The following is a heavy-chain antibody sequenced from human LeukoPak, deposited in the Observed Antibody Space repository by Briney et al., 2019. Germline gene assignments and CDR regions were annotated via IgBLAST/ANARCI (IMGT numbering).Heavy chain of an antibody. V-gene: IGHV4-39*07. CDR3: ARGRGEGRGISMVRGVRAPSYNWFDP. CDR1: GASISSSTYY. Sequence: SETLSLTCTVSGASISSSTYYWGWIRQPPGKGLEWIGSIYFSGGTYYNPSLKSRVTISVDTSKNQFSLKLSSVTAADTAVYYCARGRGEGRGISMVRGVRAPSYNWFDPWGHGTLVIVSS. J-gene: IGHJ5*02. CDR2: IYFSGGT. D-gene: IGHD3-10*01.